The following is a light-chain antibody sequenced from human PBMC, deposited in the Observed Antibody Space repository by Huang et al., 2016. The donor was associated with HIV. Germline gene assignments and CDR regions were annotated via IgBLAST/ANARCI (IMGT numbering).Light chain of an antibody. CDR1: LRISNW. J-gene: IGKJ2*01. CDR2: KTS. Sequence: DIQMTQSPSTLSASVGDRVTITCRASLRISNWLAGYQKKPGKAPKLLIYKTSTLESGVPVRFSGGASGTNFTLTISSLQPDDLGTYYCQRYNTFPYTFGQGTKLEI. V-gene: IGKV1-5*03. CDR3: QRYNTFPYT.